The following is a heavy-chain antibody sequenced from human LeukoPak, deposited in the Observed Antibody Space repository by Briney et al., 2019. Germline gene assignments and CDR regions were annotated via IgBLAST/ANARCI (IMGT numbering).Heavy chain of an antibody. J-gene: IGHJ6*02. V-gene: IGHV4-39*01. D-gene: IGHD2-21*01. CDR3: ARITFVVEGYGMDV. Sequence: SETLSLTCTVSGGSISSSDYYWGWIRQPPGKGLEWIGSIYYSGITYYNPSLKSRVTISVDTSKNKFSLKVTSVTAADTAVYYCARITFVVEGYGMDVWGQGTTVTVSS. CDR1: GGSISSSDYY. CDR2: IYYSGIT.